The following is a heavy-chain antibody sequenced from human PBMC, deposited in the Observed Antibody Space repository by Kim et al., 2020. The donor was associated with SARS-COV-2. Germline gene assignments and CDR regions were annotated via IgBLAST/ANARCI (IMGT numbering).Heavy chain of an antibody. V-gene: IGHV4-30-2*01. CDR3: ARDNDGGPFDP. Sequence: SETLSLTCTVSGGSISSGAFSWSWIRQPPGKGLEWIGYIQHTGTTHYNPSLKSRVTISMDRSKNQFSLRLTSVTAVDTAVYYCARDNDGGPFDPWGQGTLVIVSS. CDR2: IQHTGTT. J-gene: IGHJ5*02. CDR1: GGSISSGAFS.